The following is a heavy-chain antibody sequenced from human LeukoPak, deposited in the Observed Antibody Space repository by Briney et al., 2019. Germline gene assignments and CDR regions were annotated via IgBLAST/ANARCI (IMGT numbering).Heavy chain of an antibody. CDR1: GGSISSYY. Sequence: SETLSLTCTVSGGSISSYYWSWIRQPAGKGLEWIGRIYTSGSTNYNPSLKSRVTMSVDTSKNQFSLKLSSVTAADTAVYYCARDRYYYDSSGIHYFDYWGQGTLVTVSS. V-gene: IGHV4-4*07. D-gene: IGHD3-22*01. CDR3: ARDRYYYDSSGIHYFDY. CDR2: IYTSGST. J-gene: IGHJ4*02.